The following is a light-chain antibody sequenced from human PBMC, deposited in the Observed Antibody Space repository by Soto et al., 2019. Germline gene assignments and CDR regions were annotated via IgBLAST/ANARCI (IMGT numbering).Light chain of an antibody. V-gene: IGKV3-20*01. CDR2: GAS. CDR1: QSVTSSY. CDR3: QHYGSSPRT. J-gene: IGKJ2*01. Sequence: EIVLTQSPGTLSLSPGERATLSCRASQSVTSSYLAWYQQKPGQAPRLLIYGASSRATGIPDRFSGSGSGTDFTLTINRLKTEDFAVYYCQHYGSSPRTFGQGTKLESK.